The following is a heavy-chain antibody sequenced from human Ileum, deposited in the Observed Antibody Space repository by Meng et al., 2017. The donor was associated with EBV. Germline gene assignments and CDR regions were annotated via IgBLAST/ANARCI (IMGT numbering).Heavy chain of an antibody. V-gene: IGHV4-4*02. CDR1: GGSVISNNW. Sequence: QVQLPVSGPRLVKPSGTLSLTCAVSGGSVISNNWWSWVRQPPGKGLEWIGEIFHIGSTNNSPSLKSRVTISVDNPKNQFSLSLTSVTAADTAIYYCAKVSLTGTFYDHWGQGILVTVSS. J-gene: IGHJ4*02. D-gene: IGHD3-9*01. CDR3: AKVSLTGTFYDH. CDR2: IFHIGST.